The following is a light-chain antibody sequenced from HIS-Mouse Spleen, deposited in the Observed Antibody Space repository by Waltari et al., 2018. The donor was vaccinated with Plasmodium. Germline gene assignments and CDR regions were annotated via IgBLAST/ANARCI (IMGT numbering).Light chain of an antibody. Sequence: EIVLPQSPATLSLSPGERATLSCRASQSVSSSYLAWYQQKPGQAPRLLIYGASSRATGIPDRFSGSGSGTDFTLTISRLEPEDFAVYYCQQYGSSPPVTFGPGTKVDIK. CDR1: QSVSSSY. J-gene: IGKJ3*01. V-gene: IGKV3-20*01. CDR2: GAS. CDR3: QQYGSSPPVT.